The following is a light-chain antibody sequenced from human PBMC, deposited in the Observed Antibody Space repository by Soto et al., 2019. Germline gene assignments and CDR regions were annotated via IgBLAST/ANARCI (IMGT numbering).Light chain of an antibody. CDR3: SSYTSSSTLEV. CDR1: SSDVGAYNY. V-gene: IGLV2-14*01. Sequence: QSALTQPASVSGSPGQSITISCTGASSDVGAYNYVSWYQHHPGKAPKLMIYEASTRPSGVSNRFYGSKSGNTASLTISGLQAEDEADYYCSSYTSSSTLEVFGPGTKVTVL. J-gene: IGLJ1*01. CDR2: EAS.